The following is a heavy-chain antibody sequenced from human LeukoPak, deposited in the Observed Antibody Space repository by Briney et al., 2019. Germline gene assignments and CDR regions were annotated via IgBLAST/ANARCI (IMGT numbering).Heavy chain of an antibody. CDR3: AANPGYCGGDCYKNYYYYYMDV. CDR1: GGTFSSYA. D-gene: IGHD2-21*02. CDR2: IIPIFGTA. Sequence: ASVKVSCKASGGTFSSYAISWVRQAPGQGLEWMGGIIPIFGTANYAQKFQGRVTITADKSTSTAYMELSSLRSEDTAVYYCAANPGYCGGDCYKNYYYYYMDVWGKGTTVTISS. J-gene: IGHJ6*03. V-gene: IGHV1-69*06.